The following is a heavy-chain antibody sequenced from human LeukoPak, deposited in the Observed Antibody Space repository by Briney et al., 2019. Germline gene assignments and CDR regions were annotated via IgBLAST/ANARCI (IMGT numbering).Heavy chain of an antibody. J-gene: IGHJ3*02. CDR3: ARAYLHDAFDI. CDR1: GFTVSSDY. D-gene: IGHD3-10*01. V-gene: IGHV3-53*01. Sequence: GGSLRLSCAASGFTVSSDYMSWVRQAPGKGLEWVSVIYSGGSTYYADSVKGRFTVSRDNSKNTLYLQMNSLRAEDTAVYYCARAYLHDAFDIWGQGTMVTVSS. CDR2: IYSGGST.